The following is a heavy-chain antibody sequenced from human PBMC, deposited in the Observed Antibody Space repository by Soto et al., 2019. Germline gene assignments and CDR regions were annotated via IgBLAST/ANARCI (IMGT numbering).Heavy chain of an antibody. CDR1: GGSITSTSYH. D-gene: IGHD3-22*01. J-gene: IGHJ4*02. CDR2: FYYSGST. CDR3: ARSYDSSGYFFGY. Sequence: SETLSLTCTVSGGSITSTSYHWGWIRQPPGKGLEWIGNFYYSGSTYYNPSLKSRVTISVDTSKNQFSLKLSSVTAADTAVYYCARSYDSSGYFFGYWGQGTLVTVPQ. V-gene: IGHV4-39*01.